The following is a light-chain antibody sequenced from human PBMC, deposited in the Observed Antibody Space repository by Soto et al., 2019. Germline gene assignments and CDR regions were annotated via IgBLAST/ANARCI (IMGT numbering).Light chain of an antibody. J-gene: IGLJ1*01. CDR2: SNN. CDR3: AAWDDSLNGYV. Sequence: VLTQPPSASGTPGQRVTISCSGSSSNNGSNTVNWYQQLPGTAPKLLNYSNNQRPSGVPDRFSGSKSGTSASLAISGLQSEDEADYYCAAWDDSLNGYVFGTGTKVTVL. CDR1: SSNNGSNT. V-gene: IGLV1-44*01.